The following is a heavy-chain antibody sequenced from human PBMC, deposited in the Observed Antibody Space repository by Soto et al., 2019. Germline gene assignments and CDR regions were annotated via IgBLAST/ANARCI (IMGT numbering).Heavy chain of an antibody. CDR2: IIPIFGTA. Sequence: SVKVSCKASGGTFSSYAISWVRQAPGQGLEWMGGIIPIFGTANYAQKFQGRVTITADKSTSTAYMELSSLRSEDTAVYYCATNRRVVPAAKWQAFDIWGQGTMDTVSS. CDR1: GGTFSSYA. J-gene: IGHJ3*02. CDR3: ATNRRVVPAAKWQAFDI. V-gene: IGHV1-69*06. D-gene: IGHD2-2*01.